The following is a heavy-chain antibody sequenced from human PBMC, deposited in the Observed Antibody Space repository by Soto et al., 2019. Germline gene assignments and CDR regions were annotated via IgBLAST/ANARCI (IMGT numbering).Heavy chain of an antibody. CDR2: INSDGSST. V-gene: IGHV3-74*01. CDR3: AREGFSYGYGYYYYNGMDV. D-gene: IGHD5-18*01. CDR1: EFTFSSYC. Sequence: PGGSLRLSGAASEFTFSSYCMHWVRQAPGKGLVWVSRINSDGSSTNYADSVKGRFTISRDNAKNTLYLQIDSLRAEDTAVYYCAREGFSYGYGYYYYNGMDVWGQGTTVTVSS. J-gene: IGHJ6*02.